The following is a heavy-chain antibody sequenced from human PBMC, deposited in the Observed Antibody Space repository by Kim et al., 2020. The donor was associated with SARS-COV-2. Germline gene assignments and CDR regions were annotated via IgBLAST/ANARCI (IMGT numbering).Heavy chain of an antibody. CDR2: ISYDGSNK. D-gene: IGHD2-2*01. Sequence: GGSLRLSCAASGFTFSSYAMHWVRQAPGKGLEWVAVISYDGSNKYYADSVKGRFTISRDNSKNTLYLQMNSLRAEDTAVYYCAREIVVVPAANGGDFDYWGQGTLVTVSS. V-gene: IGHV3-30-3*01. CDR3: AREIVVVPAANGGDFDY. J-gene: IGHJ4*02. CDR1: GFTFSSYA.